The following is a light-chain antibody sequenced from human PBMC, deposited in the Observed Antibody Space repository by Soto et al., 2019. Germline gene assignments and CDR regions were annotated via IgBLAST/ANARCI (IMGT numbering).Light chain of an antibody. Sequence: QSVLTQPPSASGSPGQSITISCTGTSSDVGGYNYVSWYQQHPGKAPKLIIHEVNKRPSGVPDRFSGSKSGNTASLTVTGLQAEDEADYNCSSYAGSNILVFGEGTKLTVL. CDR3: SSYAGSNILV. CDR1: SSDVGGYNY. CDR2: EVN. V-gene: IGLV2-8*01. J-gene: IGLJ2*01.